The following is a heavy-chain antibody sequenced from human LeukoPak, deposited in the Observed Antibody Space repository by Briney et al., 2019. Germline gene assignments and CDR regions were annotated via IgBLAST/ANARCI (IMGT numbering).Heavy chain of an antibody. D-gene: IGHD6-19*01. V-gene: IGHV3-7*03. CDR1: GITFSRHW. Sequence: GGSLRLSCVASGITFSRHWMTWVRQAPGKGLEWVANIKEDGTKRNYVDSVKGRFTISRDNSKNTLYLHMNTLRAEDTAVYYCARKYNSGWWIDRWGQGTLVTVSS. J-gene: IGHJ5*02. CDR2: IKEDGTKR. CDR3: ARKYNSGWWIDR.